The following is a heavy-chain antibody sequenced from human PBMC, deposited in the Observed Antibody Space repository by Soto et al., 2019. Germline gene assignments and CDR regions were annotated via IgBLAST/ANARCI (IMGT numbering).Heavy chain of an antibody. J-gene: IGHJ3*02. CDR2: IKSKTDGGTT. CDR1: GFTFSNAW. Sequence: PGGSLRLSCAASGFTFSNAWMNWVRQAPGKGLEWVGRIKSKTDGGTTDYAAPVKGRFTISRDDSKNTLYLQMNSLKTEDTAVYYCAREPRYCRGGSCSITGDAFDIWGQGTMVTVSS. V-gene: IGHV3-15*07. CDR3: AREPRYCRGGSCSITGDAFDI. D-gene: IGHD2-15*01.